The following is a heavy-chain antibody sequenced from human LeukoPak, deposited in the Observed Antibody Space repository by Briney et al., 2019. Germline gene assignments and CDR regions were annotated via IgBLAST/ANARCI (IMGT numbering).Heavy chain of an antibody. CDR2: ISGSSDDI. Sequence: GGSLRLSCAASGFGFSRYWMHWVRQAPGKGLEWVSSISGSSDDIYYADSVKGRFTISRDNSKNSLYLQMKRLRAEDTALYYCARRGYHDYSGFDYWGQGTLVTVSS. V-gene: IGHV3-21*01. D-gene: IGHD1-26*01. CDR1: GFGFSRYW. J-gene: IGHJ4*02. CDR3: ARRGYHDYSGFDY.